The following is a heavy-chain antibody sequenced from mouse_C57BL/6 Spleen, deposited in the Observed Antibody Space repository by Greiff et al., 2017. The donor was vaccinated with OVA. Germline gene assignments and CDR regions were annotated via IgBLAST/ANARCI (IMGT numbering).Heavy chain of an antibody. CDR1: GYSITSGYY. V-gene: IGHV3-6*01. CDR2: ISYDGSN. D-gene: IGHD1-1*01. J-gene: IGHJ4*01. CDR3: ARVATVKGDAMDY. Sequence: ESGPGLVKPSQSLSLTCSVTGYSITSGYYWNWLRQFPGNKLEWMGYISYDGSNNYNPSLKNRISITRDTSKNQFFLKLNSVTTEDTATYYCARVATVKGDAMDYWGQGTSVTVSS.